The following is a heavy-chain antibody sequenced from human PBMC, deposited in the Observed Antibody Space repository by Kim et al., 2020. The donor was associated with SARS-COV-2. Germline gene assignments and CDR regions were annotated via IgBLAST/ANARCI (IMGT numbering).Heavy chain of an antibody. CDR1: GYTFSKHD. V-gene: IGHV1-18*01. Sequence: ASVKVSCKASGYTFSKHDITWVRQAPGQGLEWMAWISVYNGGTKYAQKFQGRLTMTTDTSTSTAYMELRSLRTDDTALYYCARAVGWTYGINYHGMDVWGRGTTVTVSS. J-gene: IGHJ6*02. D-gene: IGHD1-7*01. CDR3: ARAVGWTYGINYHGMDV. CDR2: ISVYNGGT.